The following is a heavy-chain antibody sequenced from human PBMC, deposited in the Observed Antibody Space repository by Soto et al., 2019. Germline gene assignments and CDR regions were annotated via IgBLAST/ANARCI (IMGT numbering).Heavy chain of an antibody. CDR1: GFTFSSNY. V-gene: IGHV3-66*01. D-gene: IGHD6-13*01. CDR2: IYSGGST. J-gene: IGHJ4*02. CDR3: ARDSSSWYFDY. Sequence: GGSLRLSCAASGFTFSSNYMSWVRQAPGKGLEWVSVIYSGGSTYYADSVKGRFTISRDNSKNTLYLQMNSLRAEDTAVYYCARDSSSWYFDYWGQGTLVTVSS.